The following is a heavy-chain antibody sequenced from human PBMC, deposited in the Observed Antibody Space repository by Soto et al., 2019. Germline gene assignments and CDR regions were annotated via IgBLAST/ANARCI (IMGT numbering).Heavy chain of an antibody. Sequence: GGSLRLSCAASGFTFSSYAMSWVRQAPGKGLEWVSAISGSGGSTYYADSVKGRFTISRDNSKNTLYLQMNSLRSEDTAVYYCARGVERGYSYGYYYYYYMDVWGKGTTVTRLL. V-gene: IGHV3-23*01. J-gene: IGHJ6*03. CDR3: ARGVERGYSYGYYYYYYMDV. CDR2: ISGSGGST. D-gene: IGHD5-18*01. CDR1: GFTFSSYA.